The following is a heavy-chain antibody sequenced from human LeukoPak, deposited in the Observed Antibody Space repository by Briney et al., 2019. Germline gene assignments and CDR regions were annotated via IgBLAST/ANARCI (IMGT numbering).Heavy chain of an antibody. CDR2: ISPRRGDK. CDR3: ARGREIHGGSDTKLDDY. J-gene: IGHJ4*02. V-gene: IGHV1-2*02. D-gene: IGHD3-10*01. CDR1: GYSFTDYY. Sequence: ASVKVSCKASGYSFTDYYMHWVRQAPGQGLEWMGWISPRRGDKSYAQKFQGRVTMTRDTSINTVDMDLSGLTSDDTAVFYCARGREIHGGSDTKLDDYWGQGTLVTVSS.